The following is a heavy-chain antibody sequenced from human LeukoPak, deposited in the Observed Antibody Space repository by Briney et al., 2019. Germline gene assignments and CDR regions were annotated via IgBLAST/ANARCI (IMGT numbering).Heavy chain of an antibody. Sequence: AASVKVSCKASGGTFSSYAISWVRQAPGQVLEWMGRIIPILGIANYAQKFQGRVTITADKSTSTAYMELSSLRSEDTAVYYCARSPYYDSSGLPFDYWGQGTLVTVSS. CDR3: ARSPYYDSSGLPFDY. V-gene: IGHV1-69*04. J-gene: IGHJ4*02. D-gene: IGHD3-22*01. CDR2: IIPILGIA. CDR1: GGTFSSYA.